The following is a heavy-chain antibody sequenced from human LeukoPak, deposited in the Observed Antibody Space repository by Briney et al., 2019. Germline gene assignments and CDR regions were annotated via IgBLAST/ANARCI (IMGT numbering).Heavy chain of an antibody. V-gene: IGHV5-51*01. D-gene: IGHD1-20*01. Sequence: GESLKISCKGSGYSFTSYWIGWVRQMPGKGLEWMGIIYPGDSDTRYSPSFQGQVTISADKSISTAYLQWNSLKASDTAMYYCARRAQGPNWNDGNWFDPWGQGTLVTVSS. CDR2: IYPGDSDT. CDR3: ARRAQGPNWNDGNWFDP. J-gene: IGHJ5*02. CDR1: GYSFTSYW.